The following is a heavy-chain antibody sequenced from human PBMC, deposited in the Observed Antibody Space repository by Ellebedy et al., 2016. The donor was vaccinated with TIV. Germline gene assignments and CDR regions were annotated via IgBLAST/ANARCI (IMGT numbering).Heavy chain of an antibody. J-gene: IGHJ6*02. D-gene: IGHD3-22*01. V-gene: IGHV3-11*01. CDR2: ISSSGSTI. Sequence: GESLKISCAASGFTFSDYYMSWIRQAPGKGLEWVSYISSSGSTIYYADSVKGRFTISRDNAKNSLYLQMNSLRTEDTALYYCAKDILPQRGGYYYEGGMDVWGQGTTVTVSS. CDR3: AKDILPQRGGYYYEGGMDV. CDR1: GFTFSDYY.